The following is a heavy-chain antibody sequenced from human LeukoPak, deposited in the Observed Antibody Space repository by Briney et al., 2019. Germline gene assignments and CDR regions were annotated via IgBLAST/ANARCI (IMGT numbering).Heavy chain of an antibody. V-gene: IGHV4-39*01. Sequence: SETLSLTCTVSGGSISSSSYYWGRIRQPPGKGLEWIGSIYYSGSTYYNPSLKSRVTISVDTSKNQFSLKLSSVTAADTAVYYCASEEGDILTGYGLRDEKNYYYGMDVWGQGTTVTVSS. D-gene: IGHD3-9*01. CDR3: ASEEGDILTGYGLRDEKNYYYGMDV. J-gene: IGHJ6*02. CDR1: GGSISSSSYY. CDR2: IYYSGST.